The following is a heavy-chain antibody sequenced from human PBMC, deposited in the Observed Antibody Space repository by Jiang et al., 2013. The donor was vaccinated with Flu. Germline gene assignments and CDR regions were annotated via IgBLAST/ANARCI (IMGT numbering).Heavy chain of an antibody. V-gene: IGHV1-46*03. Sequence: SGAEVKKPGASVKVSCKASGYTFTSYYMHWVRQAPGQGLEWMGIINPSGGSTSYAQKFQGRVTMTRDTSTSTVYMELSSLRSEDTAVYYCARGLGYCSGGSCYYYYGMDVWGQGTTVTVSS. D-gene: IGHD2-15*01. J-gene: IGHJ6*02. CDR1: GYTFTSYY. CDR3: ARGLGYCSGGSCYYYYGMDV. CDR2: INPSGGST.